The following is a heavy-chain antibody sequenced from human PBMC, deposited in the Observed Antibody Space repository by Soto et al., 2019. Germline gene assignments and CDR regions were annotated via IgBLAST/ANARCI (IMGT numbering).Heavy chain of an antibody. V-gene: IGHV5-10-1*01. CDR3: ARHPPLWSSWYARGNWFDP. Sequence: PGESLKISCKGSGYSFTSYWISWVRQMPGKGLEWMGRIDPSDSYTNYSPSFQGHVTISADKSISTAYLQWSSLKASDTAMYYCARHPPLWSSWYARGNWFDPWGQGTLVTVSS. CDR1: GYSFTSYW. J-gene: IGHJ5*02. D-gene: IGHD6-13*01. CDR2: IDPSDSYT.